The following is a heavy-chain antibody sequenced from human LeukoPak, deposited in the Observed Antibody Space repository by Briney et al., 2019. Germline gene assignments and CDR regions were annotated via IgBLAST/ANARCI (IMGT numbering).Heavy chain of an antibody. CDR3: ARSLITMVRGALDAFDI. V-gene: IGHV4-39*07. J-gene: IGHJ3*02. CDR1: GGSISSSSYY. D-gene: IGHD3-10*01. CDR2: IYYSGST. Sequence: SETLSLTCTVSGGSISSSSYYWGWIRQPPGKGLEWIGSIYYSGSTYYNPSLKSRVTISVDTSKNQFSLELSSVTAADTAVYYCARSLITMVRGALDAFDIWGQGTMVTVSS.